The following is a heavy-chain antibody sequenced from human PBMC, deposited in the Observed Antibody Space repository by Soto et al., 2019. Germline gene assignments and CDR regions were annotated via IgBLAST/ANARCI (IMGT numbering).Heavy chain of an antibody. CDR3: ARAFCSGGSCYLDY. J-gene: IGHJ4*02. D-gene: IGHD2-15*01. CDR2: ISAYSGNT. Sequence: QVQLVQSGGEVKKPGAAVKVSCKASGYTFTTFGIGWVRQAPGQGLEWMGWISAYSGNTEYPEKLQGRVTMTIDTSTSTTYMELRSLRSDDTAVYYCARAFCSGGSCYLDYWGQGALVPVSS. CDR1: GYTFTTFG. V-gene: IGHV1-18*01.